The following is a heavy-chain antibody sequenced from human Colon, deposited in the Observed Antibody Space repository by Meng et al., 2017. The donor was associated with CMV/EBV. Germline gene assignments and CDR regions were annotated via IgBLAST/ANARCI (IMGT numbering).Heavy chain of an antibody. D-gene: IGHD3-22*01. Sequence: SCTATGFSLRASAMFWVRQPPGKGLEWVAVISYDGSNKYYPDSVKGRFTVSRDNPDNTIYLQLDSLRPEDTALYYCARSKSEVLTDWGQGTLVTVSS. CDR1: GFSLRASA. CDR2: ISYDGSNK. CDR3: ARSKSEVLTD. J-gene: IGHJ4*02. V-gene: IGHV3-30*04.